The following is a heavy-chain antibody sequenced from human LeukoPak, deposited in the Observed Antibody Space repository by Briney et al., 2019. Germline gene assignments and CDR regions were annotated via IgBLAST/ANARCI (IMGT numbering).Heavy chain of an antibody. CDR2: IYYSGST. V-gene: IGHV4-39*02. J-gene: IGHJ5*02. CDR3: AREVHRDWFDP. CDR1: GGSISSSSYY. D-gene: IGHD3-10*01. Sequence: SETLSLTCTVSGGSISSSSYYWGWIRQPPGKGLEWIGSIYYSGSTYYNPSLKSRVTISVDTSKNQFSLKLSSVTAADTAVYYCAREVHRDWFDPWGQGTLVTVSS.